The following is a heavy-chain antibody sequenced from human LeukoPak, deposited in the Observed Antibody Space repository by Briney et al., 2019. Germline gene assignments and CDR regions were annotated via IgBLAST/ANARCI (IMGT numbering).Heavy chain of an antibody. J-gene: IGHJ4*02. Sequence: GESLKISCEGSGYSFSTYWIGWVRQVPGKALEYMGIIYPGDSDTRYSPSFQGQVTISADKSISTAYLQWSSLKASDTAMYYCARGFGYYDPGGFDYWGQGTLVPVSS. CDR3: ARGFGYYDPGGFDY. V-gene: IGHV5-51*01. CDR1: GYSFSTYW. D-gene: IGHD3-22*01. CDR2: IYPGDSDT.